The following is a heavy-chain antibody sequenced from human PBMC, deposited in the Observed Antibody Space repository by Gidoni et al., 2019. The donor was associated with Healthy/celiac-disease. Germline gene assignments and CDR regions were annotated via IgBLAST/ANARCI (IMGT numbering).Heavy chain of an antibody. CDR1: GFPFSSYS. CDR2: ISSSSSYI. Sequence: EVQLVESGGGLVKPGGSLSLSCAASGFPFSSYSMNWVRQAPGKGLEWVSSISSSSSYIYYADSVKGRFTISRDNAKNSLYLQMNSLRAEDTAVYYCARGPPTYYDILTGHYFDYWGQGTLVTVSS. J-gene: IGHJ4*02. V-gene: IGHV3-21*01. CDR3: ARGPPTYYDILTGHYFDY. D-gene: IGHD3-9*01.